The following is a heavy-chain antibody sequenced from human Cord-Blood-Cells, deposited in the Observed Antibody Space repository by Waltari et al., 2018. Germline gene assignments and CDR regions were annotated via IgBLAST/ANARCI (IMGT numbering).Heavy chain of an antibody. CDR1: GYSISSGYY. CDR2: IYHSGST. V-gene: IGHV4-38-2*02. CDR3: ARPSLTVTGDY. Sequence: QVQLQESGPGLVTPSETLSLTCTVSGYSISSGYYWGWIRQPPGKGLEWIGSIYHSGSTYYNPSLKSRVTISVDTSKNQFSLKLSSVTAADTAVYYCARPSLTVTGDYWGQGTLVTVSS. J-gene: IGHJ4*02. D-gene: IGHD4-4*01.